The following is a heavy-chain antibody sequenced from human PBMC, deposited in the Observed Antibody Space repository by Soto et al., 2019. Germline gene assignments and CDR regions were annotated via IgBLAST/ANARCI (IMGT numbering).Heavy chain of an antibody. CDR2: IIPVLAIA. J-gene: IGHJ6*02. D-gene: IGHD2-15*01. CDR3: ARAGYVANGYFYYGLDV. CDR1: GGTFSNHA. V-gene: IGHV1-69*04. Sequence: QVHLVQSGAEAKKPGSSVTVSCEVSGGTFSNHAISWVRQAPGQGLEWLGRIIPVLAIANSAQKFQDRVTITADKSTNTSYMQLSTLRSEDTAVYFCARAGYVANGYFYYGLDVWGQGTTVTVSS.